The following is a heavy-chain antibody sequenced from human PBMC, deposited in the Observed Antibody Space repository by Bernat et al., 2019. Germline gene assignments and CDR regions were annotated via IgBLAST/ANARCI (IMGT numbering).Heavy chain of an antibody. CDR2: IGTAGDT. CDR1: GFTFSSYD. J-gene: IGHJ5*02. V-gene: IGHV3-13*01. Sequence: EVQLVESGGGLVQPGGSLRLSCAASGFTFSSYDMHWVRQATGKGLEWVSAIGTAGDTYYPGSVKGRFTISRDNAKNSLYLQMNSLRAEDTAVYYCARAGGRRMVQGVISWFDPWGQGTLVTVSS. D-gene: IGHD3-10*01. CDR3: ARAGGRRMVQGVISWFDP.